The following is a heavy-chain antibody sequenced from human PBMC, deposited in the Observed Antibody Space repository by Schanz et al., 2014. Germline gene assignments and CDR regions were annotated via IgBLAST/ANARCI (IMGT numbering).Heavy chain of an antibody. D-gene: IGHD5-12*01. J-gene: IGHJ4*02. Sequence: EVQLLESGGGLVQPGGSLRLSCAASGFTFSSYAMSWVRQAPGKGLEWVSYIDGKSTTVYYADSVKGRFTISRDNSRNTLYLQMNSLRTEDTAVYYCASPSGYSDYGTYFDFWGQGTLVTVSS. CDR3: ASPSGYSDYGTYFDF. CDR2: IDGKSTTV. V-gene: IGHV3-48*01. CDR1: GFTFSSYA.